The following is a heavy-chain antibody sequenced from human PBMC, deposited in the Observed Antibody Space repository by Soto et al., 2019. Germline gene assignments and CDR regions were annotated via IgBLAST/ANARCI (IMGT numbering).Heavy chain of an antibody. Sequence: SVKVSCKASGGTFSSYAISWVRQAPGQGLEWMGGIIPIFGTANYAQKFQGRVTITADESTSTAYMELSSLRSEDTAVYYCARATANVEMATRFDYWGQGTLVTVSS. D-gene: IGHD5-12*01. CDR2: IIPIFGTA. V-gene: IGHV1-69*13. J-gene: IGHJ4*02. CDR1: GGTFSSYA. CDR3: ARATANVEMATRFDY.